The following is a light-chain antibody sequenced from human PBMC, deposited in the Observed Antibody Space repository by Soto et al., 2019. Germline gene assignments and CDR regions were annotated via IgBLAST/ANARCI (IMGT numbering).Light chain of an antibody. J-gene: IGLJ1*01. V-gene: IGLV1-44*01. CDR3: AAWDDRLNGPSYV. CDR1: TSNIGSNP. Sequence: QSVLTQPPSVSGTPGQTVTMSCSESTSNIGSNPVNWYQQLPGTAPRLLISTNNQRPSGVPDRFSGSRSGTSASLAISGLQSEDQADYYCAAWDDRLNGPSYVFGPGTKVTVL. CDR2: TNN.